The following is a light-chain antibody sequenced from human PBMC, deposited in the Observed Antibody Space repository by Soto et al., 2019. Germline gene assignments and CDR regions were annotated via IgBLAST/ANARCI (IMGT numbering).Light chain of an antibody. V-gene: IGLV2-14*01. CDR1: SSDVGGYKY. CDR3: KSYTSTNTYV. CDR2: EVG. Sequence: QSALTQPASVSGSPGQSITNSCTGTSSDVGGYKYVSWYQLHPGKAPKLIIHEVGNRPSGVSNRFSGSKSGNTASLTISRLQAEDEADYYCKSYTSTNTYVFGTGTKLTVL. J-gene: IGLJ1*01.